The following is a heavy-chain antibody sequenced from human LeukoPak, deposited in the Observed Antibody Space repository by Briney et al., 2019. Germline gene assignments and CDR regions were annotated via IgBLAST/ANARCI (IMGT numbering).Heavy chain of an antibody. CDR1: GYTFTSYG. J-gene: IGHJ6*02. CDR2: ISAYNGNT. CDR3: ARSLYGVRVNSMDV. D-gene: IGHD3-10*01. V-gene: IGHV1-18*01. Sequence: ASVKVSCKASGYTFTSYGISWVRQAPGQGREWMGWISAYNGNTNYAQKLQGRVTMTTDTSTSTAYMELRSLRSDDTAVYYCARSLYGVRVNSMDVWGQGTTVTVSS.